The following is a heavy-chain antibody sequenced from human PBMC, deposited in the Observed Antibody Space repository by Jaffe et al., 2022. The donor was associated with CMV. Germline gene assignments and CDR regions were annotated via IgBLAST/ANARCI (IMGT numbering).Heavy chain of an antibody. CDR1: GGSISSSNW. CDR3: ARRTGLALNYYYYYMDV. D-gene: IGHD3-22*01. CDR2: IYHSGST. Sequence: QVQLQESGPGLVKPSGTLSLTCAVSGGSISSSNWWSWVRQPPGKGLEWIGEIYHSGSTNYNPSLKSRVTISVDKSKNQFSLKLSSVTAADTAVYYCARRTGLALNYYYYYMDVWGKGTTVTVSS. V-gene: IGHV4-4*02. J-gene: IGHJ6*03.